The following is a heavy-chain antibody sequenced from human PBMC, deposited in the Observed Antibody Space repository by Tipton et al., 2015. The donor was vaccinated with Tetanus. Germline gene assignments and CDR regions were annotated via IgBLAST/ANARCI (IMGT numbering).Heavy chain of an antibody. J-gene: IGHJ4*02. CDR3: ASGSALDY. Sequence: QLVQSGAEVKKPGASVKVSCKASGYTFTSYGLNWVRKAAGRGFEWMGWLNPKSGSAAYAQRFQGRVTMTTNTSITTAYMEVSSLTYEDTALYYCASGSALDYWGQGALVTVSS. V-gene: IGHV1-8*01. CDR1: GYTFTSYG. CDR2: LNPKSGSA.